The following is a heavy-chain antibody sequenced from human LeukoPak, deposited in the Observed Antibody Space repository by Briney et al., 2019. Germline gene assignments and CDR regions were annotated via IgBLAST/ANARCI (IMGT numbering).Heavy chain of an antibody. Sequence: GGSLRLSCTVSGFTVSSNSMSWVRQAPGKGMEWDSFIYSDNTHYSDSVKGRFTISRDNSKNTLYLQMNSLGAEDTAVYYCAKDAVGGTYVRYFDSWGQGTLVTVSS. V-gene: IGHV3-53*01. CDR2: IYSDNT. CDR3: AKDAVGGTYVRYFDS. J-gene: IGHJ4*02. D-gene: IGHD1-26*01. CDR1: GFTVSSNS.